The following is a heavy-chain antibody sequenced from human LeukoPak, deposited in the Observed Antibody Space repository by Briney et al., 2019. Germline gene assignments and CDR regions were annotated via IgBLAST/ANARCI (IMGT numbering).Heavy chain of an antibody. J-gene: IGHJ4*02. CDR1: GYTFTSYG. D-gene: IGHD6-19*01. CDR3: AREKGLYSSGWYYYFDY. CDR2: ISAYNGNT. Sequence: ASVKVSCKASGYTFTSYGISWVRQAPGQGLEWMGWISAYNGNTNYAQKLQGRVTMTTDTSTSTAYMELRSLRSDDTAVHYCAREKGLYSSGWYYYFDYWGQGTLVTVSS. V-gene: IGHV1-18*01.